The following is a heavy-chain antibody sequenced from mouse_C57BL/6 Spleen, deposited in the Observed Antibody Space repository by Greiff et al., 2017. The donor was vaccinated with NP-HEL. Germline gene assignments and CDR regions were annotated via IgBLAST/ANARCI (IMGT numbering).Heavy chain of an antibody. CDR1: GFTFSSYA. Sequence: EVQRVESGGGLVKPGGSLKLSCAASGFTFSSYAMSWVRQTPEKRLEWVATISDGGSYTYYPDNVKGRFTISRDNAKNNLYLQMSHLKSEDTAMYYCARERVYDGYYFFAYWGQGTLVTVSA. V-gene: IGHV5-4*01. CDR3: ARERVYDGYYFFAY. CDR2: ISDGGSYT. J-gene: IGHJ3*01. D-gene: IGHD2-3*01.